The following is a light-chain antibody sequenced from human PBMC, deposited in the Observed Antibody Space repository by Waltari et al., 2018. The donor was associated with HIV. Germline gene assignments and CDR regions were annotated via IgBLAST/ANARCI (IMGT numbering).Light chain of an antibody. CDR2: GAS. V-gene: IGKV3-15*01. CDR3: QQYNNWPRT. J-gene: IGKJ1*01. CDR1: QSVSSN. Sequence: EIVMTPSPATLSVSPGERATLSCRASQSVSSNLAWYQQKPGQAPRLLIYGASTRANGIPARFSGSGSGTEFTLTISSLQSEDFAVYYCQQYNNWPRTFGQGTKVEIK.